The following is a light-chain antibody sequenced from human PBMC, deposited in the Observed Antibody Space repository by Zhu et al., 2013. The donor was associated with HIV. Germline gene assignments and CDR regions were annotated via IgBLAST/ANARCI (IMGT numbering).Light chain of an antibody. CDR1: QSVLYSSNNKNY. Sequence: DIVMTQSPDSLAVSLGERATINCKSSQSVLYSSNNKNYLAWYQQKPGQPPKLLIYWASTRESGVPDRFSGSGSGTDFTLTISSLQAEDVAVYYCQQYFTTPFTFGPGTKMDLK. V-gene: IGKV4-1*01. CDR3: QQYFTTPFT. J-gene: IGKJ3*01. CDR2: WAS.